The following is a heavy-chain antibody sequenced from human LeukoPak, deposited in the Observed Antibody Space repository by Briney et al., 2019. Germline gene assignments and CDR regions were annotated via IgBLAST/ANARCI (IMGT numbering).Heavy chain of an antibody. Sequence: PGGSLRLSCTASGFSFSGHWMHWARQLPGKGLVWVSRISPTGSTTSYADSVKGRFTVSRDNAKNTLYLQVNNLRAEDTAVYYCARNKRLVDYWGQGTLVTVSS. CDR1: GFSFSGHW. CDR2: ISPTGSTT. V-gene: IGHV3-74*01. J-gene: IGHJ4*02. CDR3: ARNKRLVDY. D-gene: IGHD1/OR15-1a*01.